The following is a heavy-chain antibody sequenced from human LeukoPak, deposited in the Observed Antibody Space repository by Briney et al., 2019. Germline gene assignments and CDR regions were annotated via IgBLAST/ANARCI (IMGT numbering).Heavy chain of an antibody. CDR1: GYTFTGYY. V-gene: IGHV1-2*02. Sequence: ASVKVSCKASGYTFTGYYMHWVRQAPGQGLEWMGWINPNSGGTNYAQKFQGRVTMTRDTSISTAYMELSRLRSDDTAVYYCARAAQKLVAGHVLRYFDSFDYWGQGTLVTVSS. CDR2: INPNSGGT. J-gene: IGHJ4*02. CDR3: ARAAQKLVAGHVLRYFDSFDY. D-gene: IGHD3-9*01.